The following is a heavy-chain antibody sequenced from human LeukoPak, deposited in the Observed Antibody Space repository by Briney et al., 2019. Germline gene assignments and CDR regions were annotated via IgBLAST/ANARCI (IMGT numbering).Heavy chain of an antibody. CDR2: ISSSGSTI. CDR1: GFTFSDYY. Sequence: PGGSLRLSCAASGFTFSDYYMSWIRQAPGKGLEWVSYISSSGSTIYYADSVKGRFTISRDNAKNSLYLQMNSLRAEDTAVYYCARASHYGSGSYGYYYCMDVWGKGTTVTVSS. D-gene: IGHD3-10*01. V-gene: IGHV3-11*01. CDR3: ARASHYGSGSYGYYYCMDV. J-gene: IGHJ6*03.